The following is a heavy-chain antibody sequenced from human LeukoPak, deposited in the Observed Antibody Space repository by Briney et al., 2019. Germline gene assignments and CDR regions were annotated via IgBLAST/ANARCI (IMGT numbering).Heavy chain of an antibody. J-gene: IGHJ4*02. CDR1: GDSISTYY. D-gene: IGHD3-22*01. CDR2: IRYRGSV. CDR3: ARLVYDSRGYYFDY. Sequence: SETLSLTCTVSGDSISTYYWSWIRQPPGKGLEWIGYIRYRGSVNYNPSLRSRVTISIDTSKNQFSLKLSSVTAADTAVYHCARLVYDSRGYYFDYWGQGTLVTVSS. V-gene: IGHV4-59*08.